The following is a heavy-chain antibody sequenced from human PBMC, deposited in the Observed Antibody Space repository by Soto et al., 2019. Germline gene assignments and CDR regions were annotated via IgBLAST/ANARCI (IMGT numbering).Heavy chain of an antibody. CDR2: ISSSSSYI. J-gene: IGHJ3*02. D-gene: IGHD7-27*01. CDR1: GFTFSSYS. CDR3: AMTSTNCNAFDI. Sequence: EVQLVESGGGLVKPGGSLRLSCAASGFTFSSYSMNCVRQAPGKGLEWVSSISSSSSYIYYADSVKGRFTISRDNAKNSLYLQMISLRAEDTAVYYCAMTSTNCNAFDIWGQGTMVTVSS. V-gene: IGHV3-21*01.